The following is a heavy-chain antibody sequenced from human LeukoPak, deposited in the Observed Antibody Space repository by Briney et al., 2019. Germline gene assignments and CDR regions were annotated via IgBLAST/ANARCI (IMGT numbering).Heavy chain of an antibody. CDR2: INHSGSS. CDR1: GGSFSGYY. V-gene: IGHV4-34*01. D-gene: IGHD3-3*01. CDR3: ASRKNVWSGRYYFYYMDV. J-gene: IGHJ6*03. Sequence: SETLSLTCAAYGGSFSGYYWSWIRQPPGKGLEWIGEINHSGSSNYNPSPKSRVTISVDTSMNQFSLKLNSMTAADTAVYYCASRKNVWSGRYYFYYMDVWGKGTTVTVSS.